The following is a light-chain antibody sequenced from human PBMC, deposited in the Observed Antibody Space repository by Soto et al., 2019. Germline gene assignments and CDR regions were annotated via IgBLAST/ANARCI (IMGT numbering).Light chain of an antibody. Sequence: DIQMTQSPSTLSASVGDRVTITCRASQSISSWLAWYQQKPGKAPKLLIYKASSLESGVPSRFSGSGSGTEFTLTISSLQPDDFATYYCQHYSLYTCGQGTKLEIK. CDR1: QSISSW. CDR2: KAS. V-gene: IGKV1-5*03. J-gene: IGKJ2*01. CDR3: QHYSLYT.